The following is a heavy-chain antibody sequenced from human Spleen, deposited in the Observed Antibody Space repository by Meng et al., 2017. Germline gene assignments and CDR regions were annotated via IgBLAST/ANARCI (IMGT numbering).Heavy chain of an antibody. D-gene: IGHD6-19*01. CDR3: ASYNSGWPQFDS. CDR1: GVSISTPKW. J-gene: IGHJ4*02. CDR2: IYHSGST. V-gene: IGHV4-4*02. Sequence: AQLQGACPGLGKPSGTLPRTCAVSGVSISTPKWWKWVRQTPGKGLEWVGEIYHSGSTNYNPSLKSRVTMSVDKSKNQFSLKLTSVTAADTAVYYCASYNSGWPQFDSWGQGILVTVSS.